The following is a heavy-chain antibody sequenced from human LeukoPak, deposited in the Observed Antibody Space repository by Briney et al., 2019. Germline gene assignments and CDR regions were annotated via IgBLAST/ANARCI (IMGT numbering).Heavy chain of an antibody. CDR1: GFTFSSYG. V-gene: IGHV3-33*06. CDR2: IWYDGSNK. D-gene: IGHD1-1*01. Sequence: PARSLRLSCAASGFTFSSYGMHWVRQAPGKGLEWVAVIWYDGSNKYYADSVKGRFTISRDNSKNTLYLQMNSLRAEDTAVYYCAKELRGGTWNPSLDYWGQGTLVTVSS. CDR3: AKELRGGTWNPSLDY. J-gene: IGHJ4*02.